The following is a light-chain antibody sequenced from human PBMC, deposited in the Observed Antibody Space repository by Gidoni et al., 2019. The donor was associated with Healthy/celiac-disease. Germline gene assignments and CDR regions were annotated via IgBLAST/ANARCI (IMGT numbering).Light chain of an antibody. CDR1: QSISSY. Sequence: DIQMTQSPSSLSASVGDRVTITCRASQSISSYLNWYQQKPGKAPKLLIYAASSLQSGVPSRFSGSGSGTDFTLTISSLQPEDFATYYCQQSYRLMYTFGQGTKLEIK. V-gene: IGKV1-39*01. CDR2: AAS. J-gene: IGKJ2*01. CDR3: QQSYRLMYT.